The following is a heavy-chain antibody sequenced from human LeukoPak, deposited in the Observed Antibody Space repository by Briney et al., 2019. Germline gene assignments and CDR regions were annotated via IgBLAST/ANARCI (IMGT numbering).Heavy chain of an antibody. Sequence: SVKVSCKASGGTFSSYAISWVRQAPGQGLEWMGRIIPILGIANYAQKFQGRVTITADKSTSTAYMELSSLRSEDTAVYYCAIAVVVVPAAILANAPVDYWGQGTLVTVSS. CDR1: GGTFSSYA. CDR3: AIAVVVVPAAILANAPVDY. D-gene: IGHD2-2*01. V-gene: IGHV1-69*04. J-gene: IGHJ4*02. CDR2: IIPILGIA.